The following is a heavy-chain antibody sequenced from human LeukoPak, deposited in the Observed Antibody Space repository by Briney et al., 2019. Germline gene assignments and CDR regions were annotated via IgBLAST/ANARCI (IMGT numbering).Heavy chain of an antibody. CDR2: IYYSGST. J-gene: IGHJ4*02. V-gene: IGHV4-59*11. Sequence: PSETLSLTCTVSGGSISSHYWSWIRQPPGKGLEWIGYIYYSGSTNYNPSLKSRVTISVDTSKNQLSLKLSSVTAADTAVYYCAREVPSSGYYYRVFDYWGQGTLVTVSS. D-gene: IGHD3-22*01. CDR1: GGSISSHY. CDR3: AREVPSSGYYYRVFDY.